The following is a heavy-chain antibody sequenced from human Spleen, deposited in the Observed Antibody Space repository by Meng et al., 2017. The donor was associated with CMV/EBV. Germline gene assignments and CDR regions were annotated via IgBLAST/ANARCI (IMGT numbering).Heavy chain of an antibody. CDR3: ARLLHVPYYDSSGYYDY. Sequence: ASVKVSCKASGYTFTSYDINWVRQATGQGLEWMGWSNPKTAATHYAQKFQGRVTMTTDTSISTAYMDLSRLRSDDTAVYFCARLLHVPYYDSSGYYDYWGQGTLVTVSS. D-gene: IGHD3-22*01. J-gene: IGHJ4*02. CDR2: SNPKTAAT. V-gene: IGHV1-2*02. CDR1: GYTFTSYD.